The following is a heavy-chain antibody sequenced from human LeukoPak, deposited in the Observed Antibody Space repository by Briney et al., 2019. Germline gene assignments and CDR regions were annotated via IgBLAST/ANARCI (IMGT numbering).Heavy chain of an antibody. CDR2: ISAYNGNT. J-gene: IGHJ4*02. D-gene: IGHD3-22*01. CDR1: GYTFTSYG. V-gene: IGHV1-18*01. Sequence: GASVKVSCKASGYTFTSYGISWVRQAPGQGLEWMGWISAYNGNTNYAQKLQGRVTMTTDTSTSTAYMELRSLRSDDTAVYYCAREPTFYDSSGYNDPSPFDYWGQGTLVTVSS. CDR3: AREPTFYDSSGYNDPSPFDY.